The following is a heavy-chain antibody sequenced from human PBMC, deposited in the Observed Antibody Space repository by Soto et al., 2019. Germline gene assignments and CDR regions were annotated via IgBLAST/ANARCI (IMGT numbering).Heavy chain of an antibody. D-gene: IGHD2-15*01. J-gene: IGHJ4*02. CDR3: ASARWDY. CDR1: GASFTSNY. V-gene: IGHV4-34*01. Sequence: ETLSLTCGVYGASFTSNYWSWVRQPPAKGLEWIGEINHNGLTNYNPSLKSRVTISVDTSKNQFSLKLTSVTAADTAVYYCASARWDYWGQGTLVTVSS. CDR2: INHNGLT.